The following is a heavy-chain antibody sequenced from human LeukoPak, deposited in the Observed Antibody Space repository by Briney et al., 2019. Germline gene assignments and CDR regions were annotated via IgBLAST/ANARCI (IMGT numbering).Heavy chain of an antibody. CDR3: ARRSIVGAADY. CDR1: GGSISSYY. CDR2: IYYSGIT. Sequence: NPSATLSLTCTVAGGSISSYYCSSIRQPPGKGLDWIGYIYYSGITNYNPSLKSRVTISVDTSKSQFSLKLSTVTAADTAVYYCARRSIVGAADYWGQGTLVTVSS. D-gene: IGHD1-26*01. J-gene: IGHJ4*02. V-gene: IGHV4-59*08.